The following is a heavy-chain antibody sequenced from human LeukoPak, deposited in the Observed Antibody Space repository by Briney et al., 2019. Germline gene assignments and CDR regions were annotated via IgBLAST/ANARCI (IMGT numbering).Heavy chain of an antibody. Sequence: TGGSLRLSCAASGFTFSSSGMTWVRQAPGKGLEWVSAISDTGGSTFYADSVKGRFTVSRDNSKNTLYLQMNSLRAEDTAVYYCARRVAAALDYWGQGTLVTVSS. D-gene: IGHD6-13*01. CDR3: ARRVAAALDY. V-gene: IGHV3-23*01. CDR1: GFTFSSSG. CDR2: ISDTGGST. J-gene: IGHJ4*02.